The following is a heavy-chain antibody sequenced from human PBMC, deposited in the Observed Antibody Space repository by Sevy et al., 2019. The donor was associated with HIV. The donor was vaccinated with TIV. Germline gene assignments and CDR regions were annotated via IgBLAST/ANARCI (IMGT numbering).Heavy chain of an antibody. Sequence: GGSLRHSCAASGFSLNNYWMNWVRQAPGKGLEWVANIKQDGSVKYYVDSVKGRFTISRDNARNLLYLQMNSLRVEDTALYYCVRAIAAAGSFWGQGTLVTVSS. D-gene: IGHD6-13*01. J-gene: IGHJ4*02. V-gene: IGHV3-7*01. CDR1: GFSLNNYW. CDR2: IKQDGSVK. CDR3: VRAIAAAGSF.